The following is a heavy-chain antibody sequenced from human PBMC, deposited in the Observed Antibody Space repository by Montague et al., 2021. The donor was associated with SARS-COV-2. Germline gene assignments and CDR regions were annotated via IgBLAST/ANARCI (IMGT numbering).Heavy chain of an antibody. CDR3: ARAFPRWLQFDPYFDY. Sequence: SETLSLTCTVSGGSISSSSYYWGWIRQPPGKGLERIGYIYYSGSTNYNPSLKSRVTISVDTSKNQFSLKLSSVIAADTAVYYCARAFPRWLQFDPYFDYWGQGTLVTVPS. CDR1: GGSISSSSYY. J-gene: IGHJ4*02. V-gene: IGHV4-61*05. CDR2: IYYSGST. D-gene: IGHD5-24*01.